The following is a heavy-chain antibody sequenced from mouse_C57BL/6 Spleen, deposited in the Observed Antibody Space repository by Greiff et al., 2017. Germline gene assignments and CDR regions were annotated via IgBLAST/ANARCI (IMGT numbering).Heavy chain of an antibody. CDR2: IHPNSGST. J-gene: IGHJ3*01. CDR1: GYTFTSYW. Sequence: QVQLQQPGAELVKPGASVKLSCKASGYTFTSYWMHWVKQRPGQGLEWIGMIHPNSGSTNYNEKFKSKATLTVDKSSSTAYRQISSLTCEVSAVYDCAKDYCSSGSSSWGHGTLVTVSA. D-gene: IGHD1-1*01. CDR3: AKDYCSSGSSS. V-gene: IGHV1-64*01.